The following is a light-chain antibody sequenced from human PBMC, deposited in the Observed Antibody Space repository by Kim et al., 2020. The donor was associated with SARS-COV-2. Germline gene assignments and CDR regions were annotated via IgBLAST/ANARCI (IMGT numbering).Light chain of an antibody. CDR3: AAWHDTLNAWV. Sequence: GERVTISCSGSTSDIGSNTANWYQQLPGTAPKLLIYYNNRRPSGVPDRFSGSKSGTSASLAISGLQSEDEADYYCAAWHDTLNAWVFGGGTKVTVL. V-gene: IGLV1-44*01. J-gene: IGLJ3*02. CDR1: TSDIGSNT. CDR2: YNN.